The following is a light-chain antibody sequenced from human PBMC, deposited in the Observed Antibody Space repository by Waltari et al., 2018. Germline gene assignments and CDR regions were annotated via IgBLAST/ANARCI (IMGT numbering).Light chain of an antibody. V-gene: IGKV3-20*01. CDR1: QSVSRA. J-gene: IGKJ1*01. Sequence: EIVLTQSPGTLSLSPGERATLSCRTSQSVSRALAWYQQKPGQAPRLLIYGIFNRATGIPDRFSGSGSGTDFSLTISRLGPEDFAVYYCQHYVMLPVTFGQGTRVEVK. CDR3: QHYVMLPVT. CDR2: GIF.